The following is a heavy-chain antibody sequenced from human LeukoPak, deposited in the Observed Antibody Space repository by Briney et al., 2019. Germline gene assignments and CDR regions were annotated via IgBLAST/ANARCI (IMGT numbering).Heavy chain of an antibody. D-gene: IGHD3-3*01. CDR2: IYTSGST. CDR3: AGGGTIFGVVWGGYYFDY. CDR1: GGSISSGSYY. J-gene: IGHJ4*02. Sequence: TLSLTCTVSGGSISSGSYYWSWIRQPAGKGLEWIGRIYTSGSTNYNPSRKSRVTISVDTSKNQFSLKLSSVTAADTAVYYCAGGGTIFGVVWGGYYFDYWGQGTLVTVSS. V-gene: IGHV4-61*02.